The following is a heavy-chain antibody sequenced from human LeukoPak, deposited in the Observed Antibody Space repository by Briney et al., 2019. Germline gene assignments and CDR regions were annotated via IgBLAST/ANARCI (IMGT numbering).Heavy chain of an antibody. V-gene: IGHV3-23*01. D-gene: IGHD6-19*01. Sequence: PGGSLRLSCAASGFTFNNYWMTWVRQAPGKGLDWVSSISGSGAGTYYADSVKGRFTISRDNSKNTLYLQMNSLRAEDTAVYYCAKSIAVAFYSWGQGTLVTVSS. CDR2: ISGSGAGT. J-gene: IGHJ4*02. CDR1: GFTFNNYW. CDR3: AKSIAVAFYS.